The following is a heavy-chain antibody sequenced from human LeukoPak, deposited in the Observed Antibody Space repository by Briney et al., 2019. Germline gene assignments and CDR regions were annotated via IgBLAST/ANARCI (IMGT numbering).Heavy chain of an antibody. D-gene: IGHD6-13*01. CDR2: INILSNYI. CDR1: GFTFSSYS. Sequence: GGSLRLSCAASGFTFSSYSMNWVRQAPGKGLEWVSSINILSNYIYYADSVKGRFTISRDNAKNSLYLQMNSLRAEDTAVYYCARGSHSSSWYSEFDYWGQGTLVTVSS. CDR3: ARGSHSSSWYSEFDY. V-gene: IGHV3-21*01. J-gene: IGHJ4*02.